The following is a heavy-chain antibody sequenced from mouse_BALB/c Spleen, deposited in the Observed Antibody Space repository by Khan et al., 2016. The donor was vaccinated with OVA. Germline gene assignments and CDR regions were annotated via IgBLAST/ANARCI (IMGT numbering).Heavy chain of an antibody. V-gene: IGHV3-2*02. CDR1: GYSIPSDYA. CDR3: ARIYGGDFDY. D-gene: IGHD1-1*01. CDR2: ISYSGNT. J-gene: IGHJ2*01. Sequence: EVKLLESGPGLVKPSQSLSLTCTVTGYSIPSDYAWNWIRQFPGNKLEWMGHISYSGNTKYNPSLKSRISITRDTSKNQFFLQLNSLTTEDTATYYGARIYGGDFDYWGQGTTLTVSS.